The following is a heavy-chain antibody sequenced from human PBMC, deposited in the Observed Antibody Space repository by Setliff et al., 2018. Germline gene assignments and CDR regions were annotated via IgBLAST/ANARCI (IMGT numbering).Heavy chain of an antibody. V-gene: IGHV4-59*12. CDR3: ARPSGTGWPSPSYYFDY. J-gene: IGHJ4*02. D-gene: IGHD6-19*01. Sequence: SETLSLTCAVSGASTTTYYWSWIRQPPGKGLEWIGYIFSGGSTKFNPPLKSRVTISVDTSKNQVSLRLVSVTAADTAVYYCARPSGTGWPSPSYYFDYWDQGTQVTVSS. CDR2: IFSGGST. CDR1: GASTTTYY.